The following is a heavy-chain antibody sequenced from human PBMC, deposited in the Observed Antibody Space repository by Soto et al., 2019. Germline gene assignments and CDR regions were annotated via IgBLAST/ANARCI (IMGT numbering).Heavy chain of an antibody. CDR1: GFPFRNHG. J-gene: IGHJ3*01. V-gene: IGHV3-48*01. Sequence: SLRIPFAAPGFPFRNHGLKLVRPAPGEGLEGVSYIGIGSSTKYYADSVKGRFTISRDNAKNSLYLQMNSLRAKDTAVYYCARDQLYYNDISGRPLNAFDVWGQGTMVTVSS. D-gene: IGHD3-22*01. CDR2: IGIGSSTK. CDR3: ARDQLYYNDISGRPLNAFDV.